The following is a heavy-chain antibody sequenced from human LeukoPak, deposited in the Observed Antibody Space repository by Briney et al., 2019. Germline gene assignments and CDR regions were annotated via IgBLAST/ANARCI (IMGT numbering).Heavy chain of an antibody. J-gene: IGHJ4*02. CDR2: FDPEDGET. CDR1: GYTLTELS. Sequence: GASVKVSCKVSGYTLTELSMHWVRQAPGKGLEWMGGFDPEDGETIYAQKFQGRVTMTEDTSTDTAYMELSSLRSEDTAVYYCAIFFSRSHYYGSGSVQRWGQGTLVTVSS. V-gene: IGHV1-24*01. D-gene: IGHD3-10*01. CDR3: AIFFSRSHYYGSGSVQR.